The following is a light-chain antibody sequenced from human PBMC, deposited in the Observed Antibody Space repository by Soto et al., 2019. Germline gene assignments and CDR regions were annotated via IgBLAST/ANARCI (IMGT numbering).Light chain of an antibody. V-gene: IGLV4-69*01. J-gene: IGLJ1*01. CDR2: LNRDGSH. CDR3: QTWGTGFQV. Sequence: QLVLTQSPSASASLGASVNLTCTLSSGLRKYAIAWHQQQPEKGPRHLMKLNRDGSHIKGDGIPDRFSGSSSGAERYLIISSLQSEDEADYYCQTWGTGFQVFGTGTKLTVL. CDR1: SGLRKYA.